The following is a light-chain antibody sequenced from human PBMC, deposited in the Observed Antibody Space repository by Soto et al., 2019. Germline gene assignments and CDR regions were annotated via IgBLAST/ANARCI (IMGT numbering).Light chain of an antibody. V-gene: IGKV1-5*03. CDR3: QHGKT. Sequence: DIQMTQSPSTLSGSVGDRVTITCRASQTISSWLAWYQQKPGKAPKLLIYKASTLKSGVPSRFSGSGSGTEFTLTISSLQPDDFATYYCQHGKTFGQGTKVDIK. CDR2: KAS. CDR1: QTISSW. J-gene: IGKJ1*01.